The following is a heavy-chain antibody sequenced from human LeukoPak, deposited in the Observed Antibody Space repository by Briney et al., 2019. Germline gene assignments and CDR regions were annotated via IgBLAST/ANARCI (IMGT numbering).Heavy chain of an antibody. CDR2: IIPIFGTA. Sequence: ASVKVSCKASGGTFSSYAISWVRQAPGQGLEWMGRIIPIFGTANYAQKFQGRVTITADKSTSTAYMELSSLRSEDTAVYYCATWDYYDSSGYNYYRYFDYWGQGTLVTVSS. CDR1: GGTFSSYA. J-gene: IGHJ4*02. D-gene: IGHD3-22*01. CDR3: ATWDYYDSSGYNYYRYFDY. V-gene: IGHV1-69*06.